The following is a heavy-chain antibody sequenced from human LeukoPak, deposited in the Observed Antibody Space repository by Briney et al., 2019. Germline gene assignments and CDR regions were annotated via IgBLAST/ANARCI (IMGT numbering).Heavy chain of an antibody. J-gene: IGHJ1*01. CDR1: GFTFSTYW. CDR2: IKSDGST. CDR3: ARAPSEIGGYYPEYFRH. D-gene: IGHD3-22*01. V-gene: IGHV3-74*01. Sequence: GGSLRLSCAASGFTFSTYWMHWVRQAPGRGLVWVSRIKSDGSTNYADSVKGRFTISRDNAKNTLSLQMNSLRPEDTGVYYCARAPSEIGGYYPEYFRHWGQGTLVTVSS.